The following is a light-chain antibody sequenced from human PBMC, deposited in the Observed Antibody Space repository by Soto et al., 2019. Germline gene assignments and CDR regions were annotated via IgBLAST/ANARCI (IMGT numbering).Light chain of an antibody. CDR2: GAS. Sequence: EIVLTQSPGTLSLSPGERATLSCRASQSVSSSYIAWYQQKPGQAPRLLIYGASSRATGITDRFSGSGSGTDFPLTISRLDPEDFAVYYCPQYGGPPPITFGQGTRLEIK. CDR1: QSVSSSY. CDR3: PQYGGPPPIT. J-gene: IGKJ5*01. V-gene: IGKV3-20*01.